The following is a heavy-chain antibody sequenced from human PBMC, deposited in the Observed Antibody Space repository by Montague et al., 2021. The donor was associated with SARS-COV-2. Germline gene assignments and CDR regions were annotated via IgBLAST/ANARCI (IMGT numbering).Heavy chain of an antibody. CDR2: IYYSGST. CDR1: GGSITSSSYY. Sequence: SETLSLTCTVSGGSITSSSYYWGWIRQPPGKGLEWIGSIYYSGSTNYNPSLKSRVTISVDTSKNQFSLKLSSVTAADTAVYYCARLAPDSGSPNGYYYNGMDVWGQGTTVTVSS. V-gene: IGHV4-39*01. D-gene: IGHD1-26*01. CDR3: ARLAPDSGSPNGYYYNGMDV. J-gene: IGHJ6*02.